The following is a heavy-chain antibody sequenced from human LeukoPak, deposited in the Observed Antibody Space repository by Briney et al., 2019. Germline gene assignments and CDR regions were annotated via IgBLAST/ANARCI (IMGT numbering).Heavy chain of an antibody. V-gene: IGHV3-30*02. CDR3: AKELYDSSGYYSYYFDY. CDR2: IRYDGSNK. J-gene: IGHJ4*02. CDR1: GFTFSSYA. D-gene: IGHD3-22*01. Sequence: TGGSLRLSCAASGFTFSSYAMNWVRQAPGKGLEWVAFIRYDGSNKYYADSVKGRFTISRDNSKNTLYLQMNSLRAEDTAVYYCAKELYDSSGYYSYYFDYWGQGTLVTASS.